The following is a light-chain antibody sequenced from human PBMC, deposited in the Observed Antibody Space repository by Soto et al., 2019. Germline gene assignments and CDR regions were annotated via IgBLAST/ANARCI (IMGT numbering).Light chain of an antibody. V-gene: IGKV1-5*03. Sequence: DIQMTQSPSTLSASVGDTVTITCRARQRISNWLAWYQQRPGKAPNLLIYKASSLEGGVPSRFSGSGSGTDFTLTSRSLQPDDFAPYYCQQYNTYPWTLGQGTRVE. CDR3: QQYNTYPWT. J-gene: IGKJ1*01. CDR1: QRISNW. CDR2: KAS.